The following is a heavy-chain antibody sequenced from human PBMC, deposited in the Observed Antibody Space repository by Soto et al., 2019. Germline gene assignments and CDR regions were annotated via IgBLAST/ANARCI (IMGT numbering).Heavy chain of an antibody. V-gene: IGHV3-7*01. J-gene: IGHJ4*02. CDR2: IKEDGGES. CDR3: AREKSILAAIGDI. CDR1: GLSFRTNW. Sequence: EVQLVESGGGLVKPGEPLRLSCAASGLSFRTNWMIWVRNAQGNQPEWLANIKEDGGESHYAESVEGRITISRDNGEDKLYLDIDYVIAEDTAMYYCAREKSILAAIGDIWGRGTLVTVSS. D-gene: IGHD4-17*01.